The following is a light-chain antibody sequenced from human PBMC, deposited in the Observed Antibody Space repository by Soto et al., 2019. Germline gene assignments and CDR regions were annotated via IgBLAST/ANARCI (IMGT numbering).Light chain of an antibody. J-gene: IGLJ1*01. CDR2: EVS. CDR3: NSYTGSGIV. CDR1: SSDVGGYNY. Sequence: QSALTQPASVSGSPGQSITISCTGTSSDVGGYNYVSWYQHHPGKAPKLMIYEVSNRPSGVSYRFSGSKSGNTASLTISGLQAADEADYYCNSYTGSGIVFGTGTKLTVL. V-gene: IGLV2-14*01.